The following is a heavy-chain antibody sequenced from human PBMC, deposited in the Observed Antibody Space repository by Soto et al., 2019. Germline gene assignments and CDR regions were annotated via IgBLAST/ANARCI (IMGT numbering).Heavy chain of an antibody. CDR3: AKGLRGTMVRGPSLY. D-gene: IGHD3-10*01. V-gene: IGHV3-30*18. CDR1: GFTFSSYG. CDR2: ISYDGSNK. Sequence: QVQLVESGGGVVQPGRSLRLSCAASGFTFSSYGMHWVRQAPGKGLEWVAVISYDGSNKYYADSVKGRFTISRDNSKNTLYLQMNSLRAEDTAVYYCAKGLRGTMVRGPSLYWGQGTLVTVSS. J-gene: IGHJ4*02.